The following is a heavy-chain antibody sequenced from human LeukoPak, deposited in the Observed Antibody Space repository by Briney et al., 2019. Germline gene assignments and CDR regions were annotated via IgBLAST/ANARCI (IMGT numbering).Heavy chain of an antibody. CDR1: GFTCSDYY. D-gene: IGHD1-1*01. CDR3: ASHRRPYYYGMDV. Sequence: GGSLRLSCAASGFTCSDYYMSWIRQAPGKGLVWVSYISSSGSTIYYADSVKGRFTISRDNAKNSLYLQMNGLRAEDTAVYYCASHRRPYYYGMDVWGQGTTVTVSS. V-gene: IGHV3-11*01. CDR2: ISSSGSTI. J-gene: IGHJ6*02.